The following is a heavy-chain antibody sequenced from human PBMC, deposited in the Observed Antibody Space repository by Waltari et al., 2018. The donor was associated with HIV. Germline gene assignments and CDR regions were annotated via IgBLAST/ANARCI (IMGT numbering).Heavy chain of an antibody. CDR2: ITWNSGRT. D-gene: IGHD2-15*01. CDR1: GFTFDDYA. Sequence: EVQLVESGGGLVQPGRSLRLSCAAAGFTFDDYAMHWVRQVPGKGLEWVSGITWNSGRTGYADSVKGRFIISRDNAKNSLYLQMNSLRVEDTALYYCAKSDIDYGMDVWGQGTTVTVSS. V-gene: IGHV3-9*01. J-gene: IGHJ6*02. CDR3: AKSDIDYGMDV.